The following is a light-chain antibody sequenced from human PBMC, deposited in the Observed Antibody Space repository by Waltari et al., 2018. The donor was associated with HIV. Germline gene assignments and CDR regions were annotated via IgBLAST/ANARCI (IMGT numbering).Light chain of an antibody. J-gene: IGLJ2*01. CDR3: VAWDDSLRGVL. Sequence: SVLTQPPSASGTPGQRVTISCSGRTSNIGSNYVVWYQHLPGTAPKLLIHRNDQRPSGVPDRFSASTSGTSASLAISGLRSEDEADYYCVAWDDSLRGVLFGGGTKVAVL. V-gene: IGLV1-47*01. CDR1: TSNIGSNY. CDR2: RND.